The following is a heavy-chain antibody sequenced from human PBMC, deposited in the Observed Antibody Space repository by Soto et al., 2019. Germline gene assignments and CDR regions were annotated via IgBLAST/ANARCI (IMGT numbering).Heavy chain of an antibody. J-gene: IGHJ4*02. CDR3: AKECRRGGWYGGDFGY. CDR2: IRGSGGST. CDR1: GFTFSSYA. Sequence: EVQLLESGGGLVQPGGSRRLSFAASGFTFSSYAMSWVRQAPGKGLEWVSAIRGSGGSTYDADSVKGRFTISRDNSKNRLNLPRDSLGAEDTAVYYCAKECRRGGWYGGDFGYWGQGTLVTVSS. V-gene: IGHV3-23*01. D-gene: IGHD6-19*01.